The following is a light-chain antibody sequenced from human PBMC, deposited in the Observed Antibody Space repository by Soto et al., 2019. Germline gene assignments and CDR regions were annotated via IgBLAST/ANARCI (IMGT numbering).Light chain of an antibody. CDR2: AAS. CDR3: QHLNSYLRAT. Sequence: DIQLTQSPSFLSASVGDRVTITCRASQGISSSLAWYHQKPGKAPRLLIYAASTLESGVPSRFSGSESGTEFSLTISSLQPDDSATYYCQHLNSYLRATFGQGTKLEIK. CDR1: QGISSS. J-gene: IGKJ2*01. V-gene: IGKV1-9*01.